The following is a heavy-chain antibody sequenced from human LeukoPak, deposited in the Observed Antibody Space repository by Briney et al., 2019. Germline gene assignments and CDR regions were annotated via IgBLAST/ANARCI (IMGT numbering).Heavy chain of an antibody. J-gene: IGHJ4*02. Sequence: SVKVSCKASGGTFSSYAISWVRQAPGQGLEWMGGINPIFGTANYAQKFQGRVTITADESTSTAYMELSSLRSEDTAVYYCARESRSGGAADYWGQGTLVTVSS. CDR2: INPIFGTA. CDR1: GGTFSSYA. CDR3: ARESRSGGAADY. V-gene: IGHV1-69*13. D-gene: IGHD1-26*01.